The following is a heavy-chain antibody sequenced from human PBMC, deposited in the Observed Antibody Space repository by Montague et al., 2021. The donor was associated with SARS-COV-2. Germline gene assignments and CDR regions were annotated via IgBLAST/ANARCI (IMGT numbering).Heavy chain of an antibody. V-gene: IGHV2-70*01. CDR3: ARTYYDILTGYYTYDY. CDR2: IDWDDDK. D-gene: IGHD3-9*01. J-gene: IGHJ4*02. CDR1: GLSLSTSGMC. Sequence: PALVKPTQTLTLTRTFSGLSLSTSGMCVSWIRQPPGKALEWLALIDWDDDKYYSTSLKTRLTISKDTSKNQVVLTMTNMDPVDTATYYCARTYYDILTGYYTYDYWGQGTLVTVSS.